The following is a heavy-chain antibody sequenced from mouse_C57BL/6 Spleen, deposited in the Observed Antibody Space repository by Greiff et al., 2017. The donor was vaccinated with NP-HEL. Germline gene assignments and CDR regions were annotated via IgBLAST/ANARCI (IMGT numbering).Heavy chain of an antibody. Sequence: EVQLVESGGGLVKPGGSLKLSCAASGFTFSDYGMHWVRQAPEKGLEWVAYISSGSSTIYYADTVKGRFTISRDNAKNTLFLQMTSLRSEDTAMYYCARPRDGYYDHYFDYWGQGTTLTVSS. CDR1: GFTFSDYG. CDR3: ARPRDGYYDHYFDY. D-gene: IGHD2-3*01. V-gene: IGHV5-17*01. J-gene: IGHJ2*01. CDR2: ISSGSSTI.